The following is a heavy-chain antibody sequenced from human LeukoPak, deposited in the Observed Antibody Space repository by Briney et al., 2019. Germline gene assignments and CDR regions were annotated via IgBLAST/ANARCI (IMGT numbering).Heavy chain of an antibody. CDR3: AKDLSGYGPYCYFDL. CDR1: EFTFSSYG. Sequence: GGPLRLSCAASEFTFSSYGMHWGRQAPGKGLERGAVISYDGSNKYYADSVTGRFTLSRDNSPYTLYLQTNRPRAEDTAVYYCAKDLSGYGPYCYFDLWGRGTLLTVSS. D-gene: IGHD6-25*01. J-gene: IGHJ2*01. CDR2: ISYDGSNK. V-gene: IGHV3-30*18.